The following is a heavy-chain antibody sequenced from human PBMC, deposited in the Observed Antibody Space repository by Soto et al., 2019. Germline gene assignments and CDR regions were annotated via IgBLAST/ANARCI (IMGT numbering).Heavy chain of an antibody. D-gene: IGHD5-12*01. Sequence: EASVKVSCKASGGTFSSYAISWVRQAPGQGLEWMGGIIPIFGTANYAQKFQGRVTITADESTSTAYMELSSLRSEDTAVYYCARLVWLRNDFDYWGQGTLVTVSS. CDR3: ARLVWLRNDFDY. CDR2: IIPIFGTA. V-gene: IGHV1-69*13. J-gene: IGHJ4*02. CDR1: GGTFSSYA.